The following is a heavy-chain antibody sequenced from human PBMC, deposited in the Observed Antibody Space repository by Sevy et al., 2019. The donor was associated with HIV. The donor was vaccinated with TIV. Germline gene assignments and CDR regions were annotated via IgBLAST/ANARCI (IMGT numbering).Heavy chain of an antibody. V-gene: IGHV1-2*02. CDR3: TRSDYGSASYLNDY. CDR1: GYMFTGYY. CDR2: IIPSSGDT. Sequence: ASVKVSCKASGYMFTGYYIHWVRQAPGRGLEWMGWIIPSSGDTNYGQRFLGRVTMTRDTSINIAYMELNSLTSDDTAVYYCTRSDYGSASYLNDYWGQGTLVTVSS. D-gene: IGHD3-10*01. J-gene: IGHJ4*02.